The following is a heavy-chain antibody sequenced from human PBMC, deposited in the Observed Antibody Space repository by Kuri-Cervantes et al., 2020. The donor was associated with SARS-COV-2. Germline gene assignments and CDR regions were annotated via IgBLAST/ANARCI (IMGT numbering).Heavy chain of an antibody. Sequence: SLKISCAASGFTFDDYAMHWVRQAPGKGLEWVSGISWNSGSIGYADSVKGRFTISRDNAKNSLYLQMNSLRPEDTSVYYCAKVETANLDYWGQGTLVTVSS. J-gene: IGHJ4*02. CDR3: AKVETANLDY. V-gene: IGHV3-9*01. CDR2: ISWNSGSI. D-gene: IGHD3-3*01. CDR1: GFTFDDYA.